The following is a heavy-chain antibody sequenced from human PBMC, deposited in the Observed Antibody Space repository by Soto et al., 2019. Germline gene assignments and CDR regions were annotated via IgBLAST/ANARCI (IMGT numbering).Heavy chain of an antibody. CDR1: GYTFTSYG. Sequence: QVQLVQSGAEVKKPGASVKVSCKASGYTFTSYGISWVRQAPGQGLEWMGWISAYNGNTNYAQKFQGRVTMTTDTSTSTAYMELRSLRSDDTAVYYCARGGKYCTNGVCSVYGMDVWVQGTTVTVSS. CDR3: ARGGKYCTNGVCSVYGMDV. J-gene: IGHJ6*02. V-gene: IGHV1-18*01. D-gene: IGHD2-8*01. CDR2: ISAYNGNT.